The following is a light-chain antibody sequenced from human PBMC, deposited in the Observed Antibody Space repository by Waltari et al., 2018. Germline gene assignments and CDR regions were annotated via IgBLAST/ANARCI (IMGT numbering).Light chain of an antibody. CDR1: TSNIGSNL. CDR2: RSD. V-gene: IGLV1-44*01. Sequence: QSVLTQPPSASATPGQRVIISCSGSTSNIGSNLVNWYQQLPGKAPKLLIYRSDQRPSGVPDRCSGSKSGTSASLAISGLQSEDEADYDCAAWDDSLNGRWVFGGGTKVTVL. CDR3: AAWDDSLNGRWV. J-gene: IGLJ3*02.